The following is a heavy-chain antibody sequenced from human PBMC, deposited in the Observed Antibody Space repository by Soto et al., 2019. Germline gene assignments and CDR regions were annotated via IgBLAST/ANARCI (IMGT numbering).Heavy chain of an antibody. J-gene: IGHJ5*02. D-gene: IGHD6-25*01. V-gene: IGHV4-31*03. CDR1: CCSLSRGGFY. CDR2: IYHSGST. CDR3: AREAAGILNWFDP. Sequence: TLSLPCTFSCCSLSRGGFYLGWVRQHPGKGLEWIGYIYHSGSTYYNPSLKSRVTISVGTSKNQFSLKLSSVTAADTAVYYCAREAAGILNWFDPWGQGTLVTVSS.